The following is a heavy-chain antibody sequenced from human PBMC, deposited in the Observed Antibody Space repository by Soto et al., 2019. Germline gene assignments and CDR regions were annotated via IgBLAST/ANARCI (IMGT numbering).Heavy chain of an antibody. CDR2: ISSGGGLK. V-gene: IGHV3-30*18. J-gene: IGHJ4*02. CDR3: AKETHSNGYGSYFDY. Sequence: QVQLVESGGGVVQPGRSLRLSCAASGFTFSSFGMHWVRQATGKGLEWVAVISSGGGLKYDADSVKGRFTISRDNSKNTLYLQMNSLRAEDTAIYYCAKETHSNGYGSYFDYWGQGVLVTVSS. CDR1: GFTFSSFG. D-gene: IGHD3-22*01.